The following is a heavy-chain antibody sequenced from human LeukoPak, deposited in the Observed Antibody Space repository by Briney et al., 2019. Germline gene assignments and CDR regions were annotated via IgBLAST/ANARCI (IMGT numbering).Heavy chain of an antibody. Sequence: PGGSLRLSCAASGFTVSSNYMSWVRQAPGKGPEWLSAMTGPADTTYYAESVKGRFTISRDYSKSMVYLQMNSLRVEDTAIYYCAKGAEIDHWGQGTLVTVSS. CDR1: GFTVSSNY. V-gene: IGHV3-23*01. J-gene: IGHJ4*02. CDR3: AKGAEIDH. CDR2: MTGPADTT.